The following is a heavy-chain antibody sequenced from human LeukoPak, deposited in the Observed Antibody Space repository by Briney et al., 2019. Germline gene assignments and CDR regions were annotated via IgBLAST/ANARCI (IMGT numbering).Heavy chain of an antibody. D-gene: IGHD3-22*01. CDR3: TTGVEYYYDSSGRRPFDY. J-gene: IGHJ4*02. V-gene: IGHV3-15*01. Sequence: KSGGSLRLSCAASGFTFSNYYMTWVRQAPGKGLEWVGRIKSKTDGGTTDYAAPVKGRFTISRDDSKNTLYLQMNSLKTEDTAVYYCTTGVEYYYDSSGRRPFDYWGQGTLVTVSS. CDR2: IKSKTDGGTT. CDR1: GFTFSNYY.